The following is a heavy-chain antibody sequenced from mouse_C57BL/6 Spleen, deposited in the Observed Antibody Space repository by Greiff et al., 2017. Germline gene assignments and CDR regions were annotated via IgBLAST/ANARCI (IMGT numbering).Heavy chain of an antibody. D-gene: IGHD2-1*01. J-gene: IGHJ2*01. CDR1: GYTFTGYW. CDR2: IYPSDSET. Sequence: QVQLQQPGAELVRPGSSVKLSCKASGYTFTGYWMDWVKQRPGQGLEWIGNIYPSDSETHYNQKFKDKATLTVDKSSSTAYMQLRSLTSEDSAVDNCARRIYSYYVDYWGQGTTLTVSA. V-gene: IGHV1-61*01. CDR3: ARRIYSYYVDY.